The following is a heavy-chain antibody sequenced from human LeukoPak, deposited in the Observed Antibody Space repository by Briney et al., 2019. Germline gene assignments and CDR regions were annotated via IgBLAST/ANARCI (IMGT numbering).Heavy chain of an antibody. J-gene: IGHJ4*02. V-gene: IGHV4-59*08. Sequence: SETLSLTCPFSGGSISSYCRSWIGHRPRQGLDWLGFIHYLGSTNYNPFPRSRLHITVDTAKNQLSLKLSSLTAADTAVYHCARHGGPYETSGYLYYLDYWGQGTLVTVSS. D-gene: IGHD3-22*01. CDR3: ARHGGPYETSGYLYYLDY. CDR1: GGSISSYC. CDR2: IHYLGST.